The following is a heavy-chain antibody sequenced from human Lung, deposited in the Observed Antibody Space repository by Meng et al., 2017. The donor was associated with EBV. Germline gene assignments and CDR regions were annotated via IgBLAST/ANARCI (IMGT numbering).Heavy chain of an antibody. CDR1: GVPISSSNW. CDR3: ARGKLSGYRYFDY. CDR2: IYHSGSN. V-gene: IGHV4-4*02. Sequence: VRWQEVGPGLVKPSGSRSLTGTVSGVPISSSNWWSWVRQPPGKGLEWIGEIYHSGSNNYNPSLKTRVTISVDKSKNQFSLKLSSVTAADTAVYYCARGKLSGYRYFDYWGQGTLVTVSS. J-gene: IGHJ4*02. D-gene: IGHD3-3*01.